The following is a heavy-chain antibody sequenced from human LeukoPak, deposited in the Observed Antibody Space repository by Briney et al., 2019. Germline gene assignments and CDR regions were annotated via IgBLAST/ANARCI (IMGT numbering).Heavy chain of an antibody. CDR2: IRIKAYGGTT. V-gene: IGHV3-49*03. J-gene: IGHJ1*01. CDR3: TTADIVVVVAAVEYFQH. Sequence: GGSLRLSCTASGFTFGDYAMSWFRQAPGKGLEWVGFIRIKAYGGTTEYAASVKGRFTISRDDSKSIAYLQMNSLKTEDTAVYYCTTADIVVVVAAVEYFQHWGQGTLVTVSS. CDR1: GFTFGDYA. D-gene: IGHD2-15*01.